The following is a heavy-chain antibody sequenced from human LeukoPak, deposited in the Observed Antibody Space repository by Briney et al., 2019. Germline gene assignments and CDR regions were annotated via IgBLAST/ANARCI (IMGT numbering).Heavy chain of an antibody. V-gene: IGHV1-2*02. D-gene: IGHD2-2*01. J-gene: IGHJ5*02. CDR1: GYTFTSYD. CDR2: INPNSGGT. CDR3: ARGPIVVVPAATNWFDP. Sequence: ASVKVSCKASGYTFTSYDINWVRQAPGQGLEWMGWINPNSGGTNYAQKFQGRVTMTRDTSISTAYMELSRLRSDDTAVYYCARGPIVVVPAATNWFDPWGQGTLVTVSS.